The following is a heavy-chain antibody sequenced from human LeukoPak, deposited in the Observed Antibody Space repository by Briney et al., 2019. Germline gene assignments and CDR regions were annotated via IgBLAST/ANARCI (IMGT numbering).Heavy chain of an antibody. CDR1: GGSISNSSYY. Sequence: SETLSLTCTVSGGSISNSSYYWGWIRQPPGKGLEWIGSIYYSGSTYYNPSLKSRVTISVDTSKNQFSLKLSSVTAADTAVYYCARPPFRSGGSCYSGWFDPWGQGTLVTVSS. D-gene: IGHD2-15*01. CDR3: ARPPFRSGGSCYSGWFDP. CDR2: IYYSGST. J-gene: IGHJ5*02. V-gene: IGHV4-39*01.